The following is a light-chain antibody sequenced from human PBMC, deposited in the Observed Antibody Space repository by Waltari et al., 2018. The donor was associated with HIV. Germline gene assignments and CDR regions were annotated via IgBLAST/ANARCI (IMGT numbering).Light chain of an antibody. J-gene: IGLJ3*02. CDR2: DKA. CDR3: HSRDSSGNLWV. V-gene: IGLV3-19*01. CDR1: TLRSYS. Sequence: SSELTQDPAVSVALGQTVRITCQGYTLRSYSASWYQQKPGQAPVLVMYDKANRPSGIPDRFSGSSSGNTVSLTITGAQAEDEADYYCHSRDSSGNLWVFGGGTMVTVL.